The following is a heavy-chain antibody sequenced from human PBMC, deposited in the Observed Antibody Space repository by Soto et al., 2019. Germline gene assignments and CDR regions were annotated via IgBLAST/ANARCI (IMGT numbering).Heavy chain of an antibody. J-gene: IGHJ6*03. V-gene: IGHV3-74*01. CDR2: INSDGSST. Sequence: GGSLRLSCAASGVTFSSYWMHWVRQAPGKGLVWVSRINSDGSSTSYADSVKGRFTISRDNAKNTLYLQMNSLRAEDTAVYYCARVDIVVVPAAMAGLYYYYYMDVWGKGTTVTVSS. D-gene: IGHD2-2*03. CDR3: ARVDIVVVPAAMAGLYYYYYMDV. CDR1: GVTFSSYW.